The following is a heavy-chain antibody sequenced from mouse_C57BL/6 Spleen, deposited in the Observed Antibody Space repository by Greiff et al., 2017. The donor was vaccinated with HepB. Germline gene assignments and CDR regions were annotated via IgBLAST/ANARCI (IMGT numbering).Heavy chain of an antibody. D-gene: IGHD1-1*02. CDR1: GYTFTSYT. CDR2: INPSSGYT. Sequence: VKLQESGAELARPGASVKMSCKASGYTFTSYTMHWVKQRPGQGLEWIGYINPSSGYTKYNQKFKDKATLTADKSSSTAYMQLSSLTSEDSAVYYCARSYYHWYFDVWGTGTTVTVSS. CDR3: ARSYYHWYFDV. V-gene: IGHV1-4*01. J-gene: IGHJ1*03.